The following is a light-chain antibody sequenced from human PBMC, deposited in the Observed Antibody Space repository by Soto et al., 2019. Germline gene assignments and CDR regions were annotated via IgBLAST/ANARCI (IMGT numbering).Light chain of an antibody. V-gene: IGKV3-11*01. J-gene: IGKJ2*01. CDR2: DAS. Sequence: EIVLTQSPATLSLSPGERATLSCRASQSVSSYLAWYQQKPGQAPRLLIYDASSRATGIPARFSGSGSGTDFTLTISSREPEDFAVYYCQQRAIWGTFGQGTKLEIK. CDR3: QQRAIWGT. CDR1: QSVSSY.